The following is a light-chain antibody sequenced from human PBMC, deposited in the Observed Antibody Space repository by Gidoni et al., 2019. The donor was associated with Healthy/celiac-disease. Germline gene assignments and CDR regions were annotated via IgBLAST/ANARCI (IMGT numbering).Light chain of an antibody. Sequence: EIVLTQSTATLSLSPGERATLSCRASQSVSSYLAWYQQKPGQAPRLLLYDASNRATGIPARFSGSGSATDFTLTIISLEPEYFAVYYCQHRSNWPPLTFGGXTKVEIK. J-gene: IGKJ4*01. CDR2: DAS. CDR3: QHRSNWPPLT. CDR1: QSVSSY. V-gene: IGKV3-11*01.